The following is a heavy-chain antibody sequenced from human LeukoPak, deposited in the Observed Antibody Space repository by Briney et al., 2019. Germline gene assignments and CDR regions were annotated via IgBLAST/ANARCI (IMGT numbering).Heavy chain of an antibody. CDR3: ARYSSSWSFGYYYYYMDV. CDR1: GGSISSSSYY. V-gene: IGHV4-39*01. D-gene: IGHD6-13*01. CDR2: IYYSGST. J-gene: IGHJ6*03. Sequence: SETLSLXCTVSGGSISSSSYYWGWIRQPPEKGLGWIGSIYYSGSTYYNPSLKSRVTISVDTSKNQFSLKLSSVTAADTAVYYCARYSSSWSFGYYYYYMDVWGKGTTVTVSS.